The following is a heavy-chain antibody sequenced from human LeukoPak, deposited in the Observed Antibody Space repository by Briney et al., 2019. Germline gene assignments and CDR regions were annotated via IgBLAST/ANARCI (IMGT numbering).Heavy chain of an antibody. CDR1: GFAFSSYG. Sequence: SGGSLRLSCAASGFAFSSYGMHWVRQAPGQGLEWMGIINPSGGSTSYAQKFQGRVTMTRDMSTSTVYMELSSLRSEDTAVYYCARGDRDPRHPLIVVVTAADFDYWGQGTLVTVSS. V-gene: IGHV1-46*01. CDR3: ARGDRDPRHPLIVVVTAADFDY. J-gene: IGHJ4*02. D-gene: IGHD2-21*02. CDR2: INPSGGST.